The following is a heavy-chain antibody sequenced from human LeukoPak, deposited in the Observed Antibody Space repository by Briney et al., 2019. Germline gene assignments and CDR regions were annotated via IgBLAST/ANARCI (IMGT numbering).Heavy chain of an antibody. CDR3: ARGFSSGRYFDWPTPYNWFDP. J-gene: IGHJ5*02. CDR2: MNPNSGNT. CDR1: GYTFTSYD. D-gene: IGHD3-9*01. Sequence: EASVKVSCKASGYTFTSYDINWVRQATGQGLEWMGWMNPNSGNTGYAQKFQGRVTMTRNTSISTAYMELSSLRSEDTAVYYCARGFSSGRYFDWPTPYNWFDPWGQGTLVTVSS. V-gene: IGHV1-8*01.